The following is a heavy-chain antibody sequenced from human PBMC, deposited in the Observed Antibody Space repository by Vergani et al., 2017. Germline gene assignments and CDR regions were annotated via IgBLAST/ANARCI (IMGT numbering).Heavy chain of an antibody. D-gene: IGHD6-19*01. V-gene: IGHV3-15*01. CDR2: IKSKTDGGTT. Sequence: EVQLVASGGGLVKPGGSLRLSCAASGFTFSNAWMSWVRQAPGKGLEWVGRIKSKTDGGTTDYSAPVKGRFTISRDDSKNTLYLQMNSLKTEDTAVYYCTTDGGIAVAGTDYYYGMDVWGQGTTVTVSS. CDR3: TTDGGIAVAGTDYYYGMDV. J-gene: IGHJ6*02. CDR1: GFTFSNAW.